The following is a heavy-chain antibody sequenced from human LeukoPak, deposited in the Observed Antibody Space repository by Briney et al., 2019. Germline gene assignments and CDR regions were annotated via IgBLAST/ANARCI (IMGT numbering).Heavy chain of an antibody. D-gene: IGHD5-18*01. CDR2: IWYDGSNK. CDR3: AKDSYGSTLDV. CDR1: GFTFSSYG. Sequence: GGSLRLSCAASGFTFSSYGMHWVRQAPGKGLEWVAVIWYDGSNKYYADSVKGRFTISRDNSKNTLYLQMNSLRAEDTAVYYCAKDSYGSTLDVWGKGTTVTVSS. V-gene: IGHV3-33*06. J-gene: IGHJ6*04.